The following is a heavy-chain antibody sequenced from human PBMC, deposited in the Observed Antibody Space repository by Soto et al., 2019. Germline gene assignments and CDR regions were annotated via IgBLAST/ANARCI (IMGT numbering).Heavy chain of an antibody. J-gene: IGHJ4*02. CDR3: APRGYSYGHTVDY. CDR2: ISGSGGST. V-gene: IGHV3-23*01. D-gene: IGHD5-18*01. Sequence: PGGSLRLSCAASGFTFSSYAMSWVRQAPGKGLEWVSAISGSGGSTYYADSAKGRFTLSRDNSKNTLYLQMNSLRAEDTAVYYCAPRGYSYGHTVDYWGQGTLVTVSS. CDR1: GFTFSSYA.